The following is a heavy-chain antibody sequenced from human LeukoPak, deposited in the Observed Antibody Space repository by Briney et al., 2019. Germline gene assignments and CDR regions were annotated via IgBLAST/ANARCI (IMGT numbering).Heavy chain of an antibody. CDR3: ARQEVSITIFGVAPFKFDY. CDR2: IYYSGST. CDR1: GGSISSSSYY. D-gene: IGHD3-3*01. J-gene: IGHJ4*02. V-gene: IGHV4-39*01. Sequence: SETLSLTCTASGGSISSSSYYWGWIRQPPGKGLEWIGSIYYSGSTYYNPSLKSRVTISVDTSKNQFSLKLSSVTAADTAVYYCARQEVSITIFGVAPFKFDYWGQGTLVTVSS.